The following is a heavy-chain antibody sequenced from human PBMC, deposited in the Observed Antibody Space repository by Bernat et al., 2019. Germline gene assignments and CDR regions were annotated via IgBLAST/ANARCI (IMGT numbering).Heavy chain of an antibody. Sequence: EVQLLESGGGLVQPGGSLRLSCAASGFTVSSNYMSWVRQAPGKGLEWVSVIYSGGSTYYADSVKGRFTISRDTSKNTLYLQMNSLRAEDTAVYYCARDPQLATWGQGTLVTVSS. CDR2: IYSGGST. J-gene: IGHJ5*02. CDR1: GFTVSSNY. CDR3: ARDPQLAT. D-gene: IGHD6-13*01. V-gene: IGHV3-66*01.